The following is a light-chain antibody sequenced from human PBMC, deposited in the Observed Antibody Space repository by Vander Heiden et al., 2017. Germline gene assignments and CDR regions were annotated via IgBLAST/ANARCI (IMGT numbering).Light chain of an antibody. CDR3: QQYGSSPPWT. J-gene: IGKJ1*01. CDR2: GAA. V-gene: IGKV3-20*01. Sequence: EVVLTQPPGTLSLSPGERATLSCRTSQSVSSNYLAWYRQKPGQAPRLLIYGAASRATGIPDRFSGSGSGTDFTLTISRLEPEDFAVYYCQQYGSSPPWTFGQGTKVEIK. CDR1: QSVSSNY.